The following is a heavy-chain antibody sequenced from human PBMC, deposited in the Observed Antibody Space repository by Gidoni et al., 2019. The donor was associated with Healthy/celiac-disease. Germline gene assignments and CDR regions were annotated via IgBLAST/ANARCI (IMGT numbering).Heavy chain of an antibody. Sequence: QVQLVESGGGVVQPGRSLRLSCAASGFTFSSYAMHWVRQAPGKGLEWVAVISYDGSNKYYADSVKGRFTISRDNSKNTLYLQMNSLRAEDTAVYYCARTPYGISPYYYYYMDVWGKGTTVTVSS. CDR3: ARTPYGISPYYYYYMDV. CDR2: ISYDGSNK. D-gene: IGHD4-17*01. J-gene: IGHJ6*03. CDR1: GFTFSSYA. V-gene: IGHV3-30-3*01.